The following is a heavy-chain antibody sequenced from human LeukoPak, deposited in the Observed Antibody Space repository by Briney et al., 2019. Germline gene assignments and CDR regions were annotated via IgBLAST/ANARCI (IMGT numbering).Heavy chain of an antibody. CDR3: ATVAVAGIPDY. Sequence: ASVKISCKVSGYTFTDYYMHWVQQAPGQGLEWMGLVNPEDGETIYAEKFQGRVTITADTSTDTAYMELSSLRSEDTAVYYCATVAVAGIPDYWGEGTLVTVSS. CDR2: VNPEDGET. J-gene: IGHJ4*02. V-gene: IGHV1-69-2*01. CDR1: GYTFTDYY. D-gene: IGHD6-19*01.